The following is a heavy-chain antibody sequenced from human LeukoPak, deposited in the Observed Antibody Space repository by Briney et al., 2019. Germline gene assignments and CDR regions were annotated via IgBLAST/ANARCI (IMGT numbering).Heavy chain of an antibody. CDR3: ARCSGYGMDV. V-gene: IGHV3-33*01. CDR2: IWYDGSKI. D-gene: IGHD3-10*02. Sequence: GGSLRLSCAASGFTFSSCGMHWVRQAPGKGLEWVAAIWYDGSKINYADSVKGRFTISRDNSKNTLYLQMNSLRAEDTAVYYCARCSGYGMDVWGQGTTVTVSS. CDR1: GFTFSSCG. J-gene: IGHJ6*02.